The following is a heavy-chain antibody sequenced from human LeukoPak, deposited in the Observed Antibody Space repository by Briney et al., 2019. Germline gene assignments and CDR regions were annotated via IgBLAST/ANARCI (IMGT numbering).Heavy chain of an antibody. CDR1: GYTFTDYY. V-gene: IGHV1-2*02. CDR2: INPNSSDT. J-gene: IGHJ5*02. Sequence: ASVKVSCKASGYTFTDYYMHWVRQAPGQGLEWMGWINPNSSDTNYAQKFPGRVTMPRDTSIRTAYMELSRLRSDDTAVHYCTRHYDAPVSDNCSGGSCSYNWCDPGGQGTRVTVFS. D-gene: IGHD2-15*01. CDR3: TRHYDAPVSDNCSGGSCSYNWCDP.